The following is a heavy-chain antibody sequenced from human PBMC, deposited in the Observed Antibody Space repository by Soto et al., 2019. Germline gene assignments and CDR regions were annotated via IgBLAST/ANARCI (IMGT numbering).Heavy chain of an antibody. CDR3: ARAALLRNYYYYGMDV. CDR2: IYYSGST. D-gene: IGHD6-25*01. CDR1: GGSISSYY. V-gene: IGHV4-59*08. Sequence: SETLSLTCTVSGGSISSYYSSWIRQPPGKGLEWIWYIYYSGSTNYNPSLKSRVTISVDTSKNQSSLKLSSVTAADTAVYYCARAALLRNYYYYGMDVWGQGTTVTVSS. J-gene: IGHJ6*02.